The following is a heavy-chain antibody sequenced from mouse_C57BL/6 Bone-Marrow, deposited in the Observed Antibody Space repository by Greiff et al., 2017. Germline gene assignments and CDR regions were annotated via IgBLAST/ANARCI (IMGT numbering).Heavy chain of an antibody. CDR2: INPYNGGT. CDR3: ARATTVVATIDY. D-gene: IGHD1-1*01. CDR1: GYTFTDYY. Sequence: EVQLQQSGPVLVKPGASVKMSCKASGYTFTDYYMNWVKQSHGKSLEWIGVINPYNGGTSYNQKFKGKATLTVDKSSSTAYMELNSLTSEDSAVYYCARATTVVATIDYWGQGTTLTVSS. J-gene: IGHJ2*01. V-gene: IGHV1-19*01.